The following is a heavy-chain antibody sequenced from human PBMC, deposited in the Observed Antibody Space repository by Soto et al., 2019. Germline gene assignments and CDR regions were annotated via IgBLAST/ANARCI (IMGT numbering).Heavy chain of an antibody. V-gene: IGHV1-2*04. D-gene: IGHD2-15*01. CDR3: ARDQKCSGGSCLGYYYYYGMDV. Sequence: ASVKVSCKASGYTFTGYYMHWVRQARGQVLEWMGWINPNSGGTNYAQKFQGWVTMTRDTSISTAYMELSRLRSDDTAVYYCARDQKCSGGSCLGYYYYYGMDVWGQGTTVTVSS. CDR2: INPNSGGT. J-gene: IGHJ6*02. CDR1: GYTFTGYY.